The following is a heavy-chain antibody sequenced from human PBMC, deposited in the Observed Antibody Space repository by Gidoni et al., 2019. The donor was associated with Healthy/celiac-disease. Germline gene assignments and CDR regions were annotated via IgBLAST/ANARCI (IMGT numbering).Heavy chain of an antibody. J-gene: IGHJ4*02. CDR3: ARGRDYKPFDY. D-gene: IGHD4-4*01. Sequence: QLQLQESGPGLAKPSETLSLTCTVSGGALSSSSYYWGWIRQPPGKGLEWIGSIYYSGSTYYNPSLKSRVTISVDTSKNQFSLKLSSVTAADTAVYYCARGRDYKPFDYWGQGTLVTVSS. CDR1: GGALSSSSYY. V-gene: IGHV4-39*01. CDR2: IYYSGST.